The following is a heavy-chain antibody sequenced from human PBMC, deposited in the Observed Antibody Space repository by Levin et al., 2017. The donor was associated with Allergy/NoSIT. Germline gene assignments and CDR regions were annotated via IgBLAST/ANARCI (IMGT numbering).Heavy chain of an antibody. J-gene: IGHJ4*02. CDR1: GGSISSGSYY. CDR3: ARGIAYQNFDY. CDR2: IYPSGTT. D-gene: IGHD2-2*01. Sequence: PSQTLSLTCTVSGGSISSGSYYWSWVRQPAGRGLEWIGRIYPSGTTNYHPSLKSRVTISIDTSKNQFSLKLSSVTAADTAVYYCARGIAYQNFDYWGQGALVTVSS. V-gene: IGHV4-61*02.